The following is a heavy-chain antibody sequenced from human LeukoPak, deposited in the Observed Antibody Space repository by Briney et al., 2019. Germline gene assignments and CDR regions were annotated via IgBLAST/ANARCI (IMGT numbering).Heavy chain of an antibody. CDR2: ISSSGSTI. V-gene: IGHV3-48*03. D-gene: IGHD3-10*02. CDR1: GFTFSSYE. CDR3: AELGITMIGGV. Sequence: GGSLRLSCAASGFTFSSYEMNWVRQAPGKGLEWVLYISSSGSTIYYADSVKGRFTIYRDNAKNSLYLQRNSLRAEDTAVYYCAELGITMIGGVWGKGTTVTISS. J-gene: IGHJ6*04.